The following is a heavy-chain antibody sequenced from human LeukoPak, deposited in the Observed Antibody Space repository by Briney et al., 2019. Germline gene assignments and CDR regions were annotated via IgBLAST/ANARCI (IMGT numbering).Heavy chain of an antibody. CDR1: GYTFTGYY. CDR2: INPNSGGT. Sequence: ASVKVSCKASGYTFTGYYMHWVRQAPGQGLEWMGWINPNSGGTISAQNFQGRVTLTRDTSISTAYMELSRLRSDGTAVYYCAREGGGGYDYWGQGTLVTVSS. CDR3: AREGGGGYDY. J-gene: IGHJ4*02. D-gene: IGHD3-16*01. V-gene: IGHV1-2*02.